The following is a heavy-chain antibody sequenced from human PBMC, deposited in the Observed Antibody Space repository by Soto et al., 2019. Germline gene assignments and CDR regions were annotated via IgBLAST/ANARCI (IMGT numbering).Heavy chain of an antibody. CDR3: AAKSGYPYYFDY. D-gene: IGHD3-3*01. CDR1: GGAFSTLA. V-gene: IGHV1-69*01. CDR2: IIPVFVST. J-gene: IGHJ4*02. Sequence: QVQLVQSGAEVKKPGSSVRVSCEASGGAFSTLAINWVRQAPGQGLEWMGGIIPVFVSTNYAQKFQGRITIIPDPSANTAYLELSSLGSEDTAVYYCAAKSGYPYYFDYWGQGTLVTVSS.